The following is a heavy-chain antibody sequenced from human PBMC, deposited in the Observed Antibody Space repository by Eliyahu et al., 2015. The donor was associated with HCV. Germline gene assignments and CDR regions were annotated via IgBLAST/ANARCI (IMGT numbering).Heavy chain of an antibody. J-gene: IGHJ5*02. CDR1: GCSITTYY. V-gene: IGHV4-59*01. CDR2: IHYCGXT. D-gene: IGHD6-19*01. Sequence: QVQLQESGPRLVKPSETLSLTCTVSGCSITTYYWSWIRQPPGKGLAGIGWIHYCGXTNXNHXLKSRVTISVDTSKNQFSLNLTSVTAADTAVYYCASGGGGIAVAGTGGWFDPWGQGTLVTVSS. CDR3: ASGGGGIAVAGTGGWFDP.